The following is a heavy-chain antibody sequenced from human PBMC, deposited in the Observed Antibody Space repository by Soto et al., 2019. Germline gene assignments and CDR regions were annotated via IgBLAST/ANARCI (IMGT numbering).Heavy chain of an antibody. Sequence: GGSLRLSCAASGFTFSSYGMHWVRQAPGKGLEWVAVIWYDGSNKYYADSVKGRFTISRDNSKNTLYLQMNSLRAEDTAVYYCAREIWFGEFPWAFDIWGQGTMVTVSS. CDR2: IWYDGSNK. V-gene: IGHV3-33*01. CDR3: AREIWFGEFPWAFDI. CDR1: GFTFSSYG. D-gene: IGHD3-10*01. J-gene: IGHJ3*02.